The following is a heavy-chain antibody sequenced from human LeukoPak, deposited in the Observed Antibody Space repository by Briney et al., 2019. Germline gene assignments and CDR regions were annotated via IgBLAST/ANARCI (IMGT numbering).Heavy chain of an antibody. CDR1: GGSISSYY. J-gene: IGHJ6*02. Sequence: SETLSLTCTVSGGSISSYYWSWIRQPPGKVLEWIGYIYYSGSTNYNPSLKSRVTISVDTSKNQFSLKLSSVTAADTAVYYCARGRSNYYYGMDVWGQGTTVTVSS. D-gene: IGHD1-14*01. CDR3: ARGRSNYYYGMDV. CDR2: IYYSGST. V-gene: IGHV4-59*01.